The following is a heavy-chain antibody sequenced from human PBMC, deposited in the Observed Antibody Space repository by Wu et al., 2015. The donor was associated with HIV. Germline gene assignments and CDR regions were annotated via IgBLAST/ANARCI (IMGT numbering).Heavy chain of an antibody. D-gene: IGHD6-19*01. CDR2: MNPNSGNT. Sequence: QVQLVQSGAEVKKPGASVKVSCKASGYTFTSYDINWVRQATGQGLEWMGWMNPNSGNTGYAHRFQGRVTMTRNTSIRTAYMELSSLRSEDTAIYYCARQRAYTSGWYIYDYWGQGTLVTVSS. CDR1: GYTFTSYD. CDR3: ARQRAYTSGWYIYDY. V-gene: IGHV1-8*01. J-gene: IGHJ4*02.